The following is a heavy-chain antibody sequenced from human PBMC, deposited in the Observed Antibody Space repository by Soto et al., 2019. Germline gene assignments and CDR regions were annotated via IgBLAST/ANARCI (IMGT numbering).Heavy chain of an antibody. CDR1: GGSIISGNW. CDR3: ARQGQIPYVWAS. D-gene: IGHD3-16*01. J-gene: IGHJ4*02. V-gene: IGHV4-4*02. CDR2: IHLDGTT. Sequence: QMQLQESGPGLVKPSETLSLTCAVSGGSIISGNWWSWVRHFPGQGLEWIGEIHLDGTTYYNPSLEGRVTISVDTSNNQLSLMLTSVSAADTALYYCARQGQIPYVWASWGQGTLVTVSA.